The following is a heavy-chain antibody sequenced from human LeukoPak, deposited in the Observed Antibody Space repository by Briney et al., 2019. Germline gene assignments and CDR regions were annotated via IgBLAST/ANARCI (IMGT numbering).Heavy chain of an antibody. CDR3: ARDGYGDYWSDY. J-gene: IGHJ4*02. V-gene: IGHV3-20*04. D-gene: IGHD4-17*01. CDR2: INWNGGST. Sequence: GESLRLSXAASGFTFDDYGMSWVRQAPGKGLEWVSGINWNGGSTGYADSVKGRFTISRDNAKNSLYLQMNSLRAEDTALYYCARDGYGDYWSDYWGQGTLVTVSS. CDR1: GFTFDDYG.